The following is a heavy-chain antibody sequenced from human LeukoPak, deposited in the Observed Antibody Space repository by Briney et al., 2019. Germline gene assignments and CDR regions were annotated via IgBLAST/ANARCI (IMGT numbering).Heavy chain of an antibody. CDR1: GGSISSTSYY. J-gene: IGHJ4*02. CDR3: ASPAGSAYYYFAY. V-gene: IGHV4-39*01. Sequence: SETLSLTCPVSGGSISSTSYYWGWIRQPPGKGLEWIGSIHYRGSTYYNPSLKSRVTISVDTSKNQFSLKLSSVTAADAAVYYCASPAGSAYYYFAYWGQGTLATVSS. CDR2: IHYRGST. D-gene: IGHD6-19*01.